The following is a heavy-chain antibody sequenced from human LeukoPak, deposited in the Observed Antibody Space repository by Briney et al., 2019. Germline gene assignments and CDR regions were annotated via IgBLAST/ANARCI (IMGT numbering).Heavy chain of an antibody. Sequence: GGSLRLSCAASGFTFSSYAMHWVRQAPGKGLEWVAVTSYDERNKIYADSVKGRFTISRGNSKNTLYLQMNSLRTEDTAVYYCAKDVSSSGSVFFDYWGQGTLVTVSS. D-gene: IGHD6-19*01. V-gene: IGHV3-30*04. CDR2: TSYDERNK. CDR1: GFTFSSYA. J-gene: IGHJ4*02. CDR3: AKDVSSSGSVFFDY.